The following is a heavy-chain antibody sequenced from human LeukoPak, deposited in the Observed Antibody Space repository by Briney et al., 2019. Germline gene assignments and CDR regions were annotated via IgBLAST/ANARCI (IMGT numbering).Heavy chain of an antibody. J-gene: IGHJ4*02. V-gene: IGHV4-34*01. CDR1: GGSFSGYY. D-gene: IGHD6-19*01. Sequence: SETLSHTCAVYGGSFSGYYWSWIRQPPGKGLEWSGEINHSGSTNYNPSLKSRVTISVDTSKNQFSLKLSSVTAADTAVYYCARYSVAAYFDYWGQGTLVTVSS. CDR3: ARYSVAAYFDY. CDR2: INHSGST.